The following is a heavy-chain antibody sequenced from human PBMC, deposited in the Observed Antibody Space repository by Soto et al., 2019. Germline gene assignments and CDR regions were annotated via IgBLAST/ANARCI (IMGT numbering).Heavy chain of an antibody. J-gene: IGHJ5*02. CDR2: ISIYNGNT. Sequence: ASVKVSCKASSYTFSTYAINWVRQAPGQGLEWMGWISIYNGNTNYAQNLQGRVTMTADTSTSTAYMELRSLRSDDTAVYYCARASPEVVLVVPTPLPIWFDPSRQRTLVTVPS. D-gene: IGHD2-2*01. CDR1: SYTFSTYA. V-gene: IGHV1-18*01. CDR3: ARASPEVVLVVPTPLPIWFDP.